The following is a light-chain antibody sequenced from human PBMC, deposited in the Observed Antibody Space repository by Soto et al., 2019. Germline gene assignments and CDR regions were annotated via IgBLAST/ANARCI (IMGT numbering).Light chain of an antibody. Sequence: QSALTQPASVSGSPGQSITISCTGTSSDVGSYHYVSWFQQHPGKALKLIIFEVSDRPSGVSTRFSGSKSGDTASLTISGLQADDEADYYCSSYTSGRDVYVFGGGTKLTVL. J-gene: IGLJ1*01. CDR2: EVS. V-gene: IGLV2-14*01. CDR1: SSDVGSYHY. CDR3: SSYTSGRDVYV.